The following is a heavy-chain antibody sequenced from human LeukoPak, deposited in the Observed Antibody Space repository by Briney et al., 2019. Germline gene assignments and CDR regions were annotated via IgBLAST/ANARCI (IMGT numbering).Heavy chain of an antibody. CDR3: ARGGYSYGYMGYFDY. CDR2: ISAYNGNT. Sequence: ASVKVSCKASGYTFNIYVIGWVQQAPGQGLEWMGWISAYNGNTNYAQKLQGRVTMTTDTSTSTAYMELRSLRSDDTAVYYCARGGYSYGYMGYFDYWGQGTLVTVSS. CDR1: GYTFNIYV. D-gene: IGHD5-18*01. J-gene: IGHJ4*02. V-gene: IGHV1-18*01.